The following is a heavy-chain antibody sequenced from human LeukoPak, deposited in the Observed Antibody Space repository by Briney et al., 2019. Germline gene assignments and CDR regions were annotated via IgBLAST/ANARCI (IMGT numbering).Heavy chain of an antibody. CDR3: ARGSGRDGYDEAGYYFDY. V-gene: IGHV4-34*01. Sequence: PSETLSLTCAVYGGSFSGYYWSWIRQPPGKGLEWIGEINHSGSTNYNPSLKSRVTISVDTSKNQFSLKLSSVTAADTAVYYCARGSGRDGYDEAGYYFDYWGQGTLVTVSS. J-gene: IGHJ4*02. CDR2: INHSGST. D-gene: IGHD5-24*01. CDR1: GGSFSGYY.